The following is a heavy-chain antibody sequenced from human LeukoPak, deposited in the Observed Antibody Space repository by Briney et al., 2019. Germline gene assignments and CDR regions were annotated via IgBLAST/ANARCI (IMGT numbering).Heavy chain of an antibody. V-gene: IGHV3-74*01. J-gene: IGHJ6*02. CDR1: GFTFSSYW. CDR2: MNSDGSST. Sequence: GGSLRLSCAASGFTFSSYWMHWVRQAPGKGLVWVSRMNSDGSSTSYADSVKGRFTISRDNAKNTLYLQMSSLRAEDTAVYYCARDSSSWGGYGMDVWGQGTTVTVSS. D-gene: IGHD6-13*01. CDR3: ARDSSSWGGYGMDV.